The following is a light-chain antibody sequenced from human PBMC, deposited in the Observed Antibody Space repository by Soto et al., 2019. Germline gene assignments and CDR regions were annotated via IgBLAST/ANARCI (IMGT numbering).Light chain of an antibody. CDR3: LLSYNAAQV. Sequence: QAVVTQEPSLTVSPGGTVTLTCGSSTGAVTSNHHPYWFQQKAGQAPRTLIYDTSNKHSWTPARFSGSLLGDKAALTLSGAQPEDEAQYYCLLSYNAAQVLGGGTKLTVL. CDR1: TGAVTSNHH. J-gene: IGLJ2*01. V-gene: IGLV7-46*01. CDR2: DTS.